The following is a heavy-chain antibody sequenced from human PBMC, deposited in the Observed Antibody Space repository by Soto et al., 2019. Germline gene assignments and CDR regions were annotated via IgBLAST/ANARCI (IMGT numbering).Heavy chain of an antibody. Sequence: QVQLQESGPGLVKPSQTLSLTCTVSGGSISSGGYYWSWIRQHPGKGLEWIGYIYYSGSTYYNPSLESRLTNAVATSKNQFSQKLSSVTAADTAVYYCATYYDFWSGSNWFDPWGQGTLVTVSS. J-gene: IGHJ5*02. CDR1: GGSISSGGYY. CDR3: ATYYDFWSGSNWFDP. D-gene: IGHD3-3*01. CDR2: IYYSGST. V-gene: IGHV4-31*03.